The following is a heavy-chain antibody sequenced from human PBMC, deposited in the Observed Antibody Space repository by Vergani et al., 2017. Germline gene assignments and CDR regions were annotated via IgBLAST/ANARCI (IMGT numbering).Heavy chain of an antibody. J-gene: IGHJ3*01. V-gene: IGHV4-38-2*01. Sequence: QVQLQESGPGLVKPSETLSLTCAVSGYSISRGYYWGWIRQPPGKGLEWIGSIYSGGYTYYNPSLKSRVTISIDTSKNQFSLKLSSVIAADTAVYYCARRPRGFSGYDSADAFDVWGQGTMVTVSS. CDR2: IYSGGYT. D-gene: IGHD5-12*01. CDR3: ARRPRGFSGYDSADAFDV. CDR1: GYSISRGYY.